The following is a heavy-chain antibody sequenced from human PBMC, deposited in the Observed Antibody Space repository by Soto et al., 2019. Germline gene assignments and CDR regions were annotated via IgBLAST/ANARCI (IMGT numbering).Heavy chain of an antibody. D-gene: IGHD2-15*01. V-gene: IGHV1-58*02. CDR2: IVVGSGNT. J-gene: IGHJ5*02. CDR3: ARTRYCSGGSCYRSPSWFDP. CDR1: GFTFTSSA. Sequence: SVKVSCKASGFTFTSSAMQWVRQARGQRLEWIGWIVVGSGNTNYAQKFQERVTITRDMSTSTAYMELSSLRAEDTAVYYCARTRYCSGGSCYRSPSWFDPWGQGTLVTVSS.